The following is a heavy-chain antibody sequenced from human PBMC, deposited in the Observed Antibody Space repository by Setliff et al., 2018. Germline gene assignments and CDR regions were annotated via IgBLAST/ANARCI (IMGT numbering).Heavy chain of an antibody. D-gene: IGHD1-26*01. CDR3: AKAQYSGSYHWFDP. V-gene: IGHV4-38-2*02. J-gene: IGHJ5*02. Sequence: SETLSLTCTVSGYSISSGYYWGWIRQPPGKGLEWIGSIYHSGSTYYNPSLKSRVTISVDTSKNQFSLKLSSVTAADTAVYYCAKAQYSGSYHWFDPWGQGTLVTVSS. CDR1: GYSISSGYY. CDR2: IYHSGST.